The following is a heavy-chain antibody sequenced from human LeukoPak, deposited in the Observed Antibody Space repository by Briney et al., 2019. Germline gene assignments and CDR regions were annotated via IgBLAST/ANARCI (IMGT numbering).Heavy chain of an antibody. J-gene: IGHJ4*02. CDR3: AKEEVPNDY. V-gene: IGHV3-23*01. CDR1: GFTFSRSA. CDR2: ISISGEST. Sequence: GGSLILSCEVSGFTFSRSAMSWVRQAPGKGLEWVSGISISGESTYYADSVQGRFTISRDNSKNTLYLQMYDLRVEDTAVFYCAKEEVPNDYWGQGILVTVSS.